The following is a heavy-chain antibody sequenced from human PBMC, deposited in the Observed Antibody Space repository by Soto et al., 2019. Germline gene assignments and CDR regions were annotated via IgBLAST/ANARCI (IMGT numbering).Heavy chain of an antibody. Sequence: ASVKVSCKASGYTFTSYAMHWVRQAPGQRLEWMGWINAGNGNTKYSQKFQGRVTITRDTSASTAYMELSSLRSEDTAVYYCARGPGCSGGSCYSRSVWFDPWGQGTLVTVSS. CDR2: INAGNGNT. CDR1: GYTFTSYA. V-gene: IGHV1-3*01. D-gene: IGHD2-15*01. CDR3: ARGPGCSGGSCYSRSVWFDP. J-gene: IGHJ5*02.